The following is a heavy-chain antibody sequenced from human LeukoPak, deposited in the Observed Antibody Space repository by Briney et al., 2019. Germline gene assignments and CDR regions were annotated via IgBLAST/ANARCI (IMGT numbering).Heavy chain of an antibody. Sequence: GGSLRLSCAASGFTFSSYAMSWVRQAPGKGLEWVAFIRYDGSNKYYADSVKGRFTISRDNSKNTLYLQMNSLRAEDTAVYYCAKDPAASLYCSSTSCYRSDCYYYYMDVWGKGTTVTVSS. D-gene: IGHD2-2*01. CDR3: AKDPAASLYCSSTSCYRSDCYYYYMDV. J-gene: IGHJ6*03. CDR2: IRYDGSNK. CDR1: GFTFSSYA. V-gene: IGHV3-30*02.